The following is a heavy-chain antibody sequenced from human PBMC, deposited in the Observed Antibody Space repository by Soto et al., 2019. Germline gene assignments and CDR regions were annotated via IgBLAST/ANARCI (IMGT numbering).Heavy chain of an antibody. CDR1: GGTFCSYA. V-gene: IGHV1-69*12. D-gene: IGHD6-6*01. J-gene: IGHJ6*02. CDR3: ARVGDSMLVRVRYYYYGMDI. Sequence: QVQLVQSGAEVKKPGSSVKVSCKASGGTFCSYAISWVRQAPGQGLEWMGGIIPIFGTANYAQKFQGRVTITAEESTSTAYMELSRLRSEDTAVYYCARVGDSMLVRVRYYYYGMDIWGQGTTVTVSS. CDR2: IIPIFGTA.